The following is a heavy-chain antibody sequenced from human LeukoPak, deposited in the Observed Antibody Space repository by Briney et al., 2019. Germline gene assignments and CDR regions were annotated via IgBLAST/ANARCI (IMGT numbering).Heavy chain of an antibody. CDR3: ARAPWFGEYITDY. J-gene: IGHJ4*02. Sequence: GESLKVSCKASGYTFTGYYMHWVRQAPGQGLEWMGWINPNSGGTNYAQKFQGRVTMTRDTSISTAYMELSRLRSDDTAVYYCARAPWFGEYITDYWGQGTLVTVSS. CDR2: INPNSGGT. D-gene: IGHD3-10*01. V-gene: IGHV1-2*02. CDR1: GYTFTGYY.